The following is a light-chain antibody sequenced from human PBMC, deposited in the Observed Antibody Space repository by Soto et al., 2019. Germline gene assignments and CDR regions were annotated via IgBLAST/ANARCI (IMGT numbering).Light chain of an antibody. Sequence: EIVLTQSPGTLSLSPGERATLSCRASQSIFRNYLAWYQQKPGQAPNLLIYGASSRATGIPDKFSGSGSGTDFTLTISRLEPEDFAVYYCKQYGSSPQTFGQGTKVEIK. V-gene: IGKV3-20*01. CDR3: KQYGSSPQT. CDR1: QSIFRNY. CDR2: GAS. J-gene: IGKJ1*01.